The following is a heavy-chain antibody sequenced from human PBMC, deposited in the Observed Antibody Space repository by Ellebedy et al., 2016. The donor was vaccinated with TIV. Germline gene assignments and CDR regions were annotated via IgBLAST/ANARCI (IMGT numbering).Heavy chain of an antibody. J-gene: IGHJ4*02. V-gene: IGHV1-8*01. CDR1: GYTWNSHG. D-gene: IGHD3-22*01. CDR3: ARSASGYYSSFDF. CDR2: INPNNGDT. Sequence: AASVKVSCKASGYTWNSHGISWVRQAPGQGLEWMGWINPNNGDTVYSQKFQGRVTMTRDTSITTAYMEVSSLRSDDTAVYFCARSASGYYSSFDFWGQGTLVTVSS.